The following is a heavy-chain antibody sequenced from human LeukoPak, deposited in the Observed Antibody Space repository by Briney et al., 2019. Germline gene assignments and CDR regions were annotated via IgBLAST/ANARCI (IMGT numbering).Heavy chain of an antibody. CDR3: ARSGAAAGRGWYFDL. Sequence: ASVKVSCKASGYTFTSYGISWVRQAPGQGLEWMGWISAYNGNTKYAQKLQGRVTMTTDTSTSTAYMELRSLRSDDTAVYYWARSGAAAGRGWYFDLWGRGTLVTVSS. CDR2: ISAYNGNT. CDR1: GYTFTSYG. V-gene: IGHV1-18*01. J-gene: IGHJ2*01. D-gene: IGHD6-13*01.